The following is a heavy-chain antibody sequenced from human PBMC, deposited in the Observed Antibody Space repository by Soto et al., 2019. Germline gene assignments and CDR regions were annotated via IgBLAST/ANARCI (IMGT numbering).Heavy chain of an antibody. Sequence: GASVKVSCKASGYTFTSYDINWVRQAPGQGLEWMGWMNPNRGNTGYAQKFQGRVTMTRNTSISTAYMELSSLRYEDTAVYYCAKSRGYNYGLDAFDIWGQGTMVTVSS. CDR1: GYTFTSYD. CDR2: MNPNRGNT. V-gene: IGHV1-8*01. J-gene: IGHJ3*02. D-gene: IGHD5-18*01. CDR3: AKSRGYNYGLDAFDI.